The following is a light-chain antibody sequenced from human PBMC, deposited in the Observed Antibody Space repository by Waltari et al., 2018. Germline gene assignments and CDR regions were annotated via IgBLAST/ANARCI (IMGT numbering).Light chain of an antibody. CDR2: GAP. Sequence: DIQLTQSLSYLSASEGDRVHITCRASQNIRSYLNWYQQSPGKAPNLLIYGAPSLQSAFPSSFSVHVYDTDFTLTISSLHPYNFTTYYCQRDYTAPLTFGAG. CDR3: QRDYTAPLT. J-gene: IGKJ3*01. CDR1: QNIRSY. V-gene: IGKV1-39*01.